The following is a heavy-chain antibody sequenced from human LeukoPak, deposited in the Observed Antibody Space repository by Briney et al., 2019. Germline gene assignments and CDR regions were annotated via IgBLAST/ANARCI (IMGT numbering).Heavy chain of an antibody. V-gene: IGHV4-34*01. CDR1: VGSFSGYY. J-gene: IGHJ4*02. CDR3: ASDPIAVAPPGY. D-gene: IGHD6-19*01. CDR2: INHSGST. Sequence: SETLSLTCAVYVGSFSGYYWSWIRQPPGKGLEWIGEINHSGSTNYNPSLKSRVTISVDTSKNQFSLKLSSVTAADTAVYYCASDPIAVAPPGYWGQGTLVTVSS.